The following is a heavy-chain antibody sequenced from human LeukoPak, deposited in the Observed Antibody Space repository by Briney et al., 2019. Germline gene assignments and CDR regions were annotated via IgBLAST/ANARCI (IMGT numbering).Heavy chain of an antibody. Sequence: PGGSLRLSCAASGFTFSSYAMSWVRQAPGKGLEWVSAISGSGGSTYYADSVKGRFTISRDNSKNTLYLQMNSLRAEDTAVYYCAKDLYPDYFNYGMDVWGQGTTVTVSS. V-gene: IGHV3-23*01. CDR3: AKDLYPDYFNYGMDV. CDR2: ISGSGGST. CDR1: GFTFSSYA. D-gene: IGHD2/OR15-2a*01. J-gene: IGHJ6*02.